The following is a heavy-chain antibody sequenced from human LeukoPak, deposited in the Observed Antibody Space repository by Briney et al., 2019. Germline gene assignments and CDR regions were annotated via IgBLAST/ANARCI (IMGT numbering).Heavy chain of an antibody. CDR3: AREREWYFDL. Sequence: SETLSLTCTVSGGSISSSSYYWSWIRQPAGKGLEWIGRIYTSGSTNYNPSLKSRVTMSVDTSKNQFSLKLSSVTAADTAVYYCAREREWYFDLWGRGTLVTVSS. J-gene: IGHJ2*01. V-gene: IGHV4-61*02. D-gene: IGHD1-26*01. CDR1: GGSISSSSYY. CDR2: IYTSGST.